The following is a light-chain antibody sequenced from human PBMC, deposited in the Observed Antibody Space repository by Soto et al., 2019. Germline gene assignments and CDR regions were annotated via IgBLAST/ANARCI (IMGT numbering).Light chain of an antibody. CDR1: SSDVGGYNY. V-gene: IGLV2-11*01. J-gene: IGLJ2*01. Sequence: QSVLTQPRSVSGSPGQSVTISCTGTSSDVGGYNYVSWYQQHPGKAPKLMIYDVSKRPSGVPDRFSGSKSGNTASLTISGLQAEDDDDYYCCSSAGSYYVVFGGGTKLTVL. CDR3: CSSAGSYYVV. CDR2: DVS.